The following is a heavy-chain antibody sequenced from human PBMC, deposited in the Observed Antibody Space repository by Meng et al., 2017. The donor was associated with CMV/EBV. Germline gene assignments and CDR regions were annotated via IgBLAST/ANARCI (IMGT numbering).Heavy chain of an antibody. CDR2: ISVYNGHT. V-gene: IGHV1-18*01. Sequence: VQSVKAGVEVKTPGAQVQVSCRASGYTFTRYGISWVRQAPGQGLEWMGWISVYNGHTNFARNLQGRVTMTTDTSTSTAYVELRSLRSDDTAIYYCARGVPLGIIYSFDYWGQGTLVTVSS. CDR3: ARGVPLGIIYSFDY. J-gene: IGHJ4*01. CDR1: GYTFTRYG. D-gene: IGHD2-21*01.